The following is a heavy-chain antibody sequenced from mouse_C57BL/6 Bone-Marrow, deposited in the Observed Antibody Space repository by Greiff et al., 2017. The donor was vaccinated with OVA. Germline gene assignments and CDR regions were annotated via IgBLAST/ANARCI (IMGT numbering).Heavy chain of an antibody. CDR2: IDPSDSYT. D-gene: IGHD3-2*02. V-gene: IGHV1-69*01. J-gene: IGHJ2*01. CDR3: ARKGWYYFDY. CDR1: GYTFTSYW. Sequence: QVQLQQPGAELVMPGASVKLSCKASGYTFTSYWMHWVKQRPGQGLEWIGEIDPSDSYTNYNQKFKGKSTLTVDKSSSTAYMQLSSLTSEDAAVDYCARKGWYYFDYWGQGTTLTVSS.